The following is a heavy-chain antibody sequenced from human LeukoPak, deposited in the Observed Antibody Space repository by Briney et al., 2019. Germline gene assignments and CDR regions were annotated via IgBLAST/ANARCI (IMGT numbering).Heavy chain of an antibody. D-gene: IGHD4-17*01. CDR2: IYSGGIS. CDR3: ARAPYGDYAGDYYYGMDV. CDR1: GFPFSNNY. Sequence: GGSLRLSCAASGFPFSNNYMGWARQAPGKGLEWVSLIYSGGISYYVDSVKGRFTISRDNSKNTLYLQMNSLRAEDTAVYYCARAPYGDYAGDYYYGMDVWGQGTTATVSS. V-gene: IGHV3-53*01. J-gene: IGHJ6*02.